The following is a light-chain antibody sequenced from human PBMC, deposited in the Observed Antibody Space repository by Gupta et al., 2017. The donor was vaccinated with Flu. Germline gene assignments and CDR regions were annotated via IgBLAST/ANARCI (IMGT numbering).Light chain of an antibody. CDR1: QNRGHSDGTTY. V-gene: IGKV2-24*01. Sequence: DIVMTQTPLSSPVTLGKPASISCRSSQNRGHSDGTTYLSWIHQRPGQPPRLLIYKISYRFPGVPDRFSGRGAGTDFTLDISSVESDDVGVYYCKQDKQFPRTFGQGTXVEI. CDR3: KQDKQFPRT. CDR2: KIS. J-gene: IGKJ1*01.